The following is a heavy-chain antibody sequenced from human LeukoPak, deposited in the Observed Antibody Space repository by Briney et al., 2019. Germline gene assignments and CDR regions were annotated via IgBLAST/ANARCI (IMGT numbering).Heavy chain of an antibody. CDR2: INPNTGGT. Sequence: ASVKVSCKASGYTFTGYYMHWVRQAPGQGLEWMGWINPNTGGTNYAQKFQGRVTITADKSTSTAYMELSSLRSEDTAVYYCASSGYGSGSYNWFDPWGQGTLVTVSS. CDR3: ASSGYGSGSYNWFDP. V-gene: IGHV1-2*02. D-gene: IGHD3-10*01. J-gene: IGHJ5*02. CDR1: GYTFTGYY.